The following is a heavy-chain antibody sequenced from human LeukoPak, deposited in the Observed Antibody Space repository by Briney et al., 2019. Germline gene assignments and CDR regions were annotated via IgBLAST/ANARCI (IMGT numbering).Heavy chain of an antibody. J-gene: IGHJ6*02. CDR2: ISGTGDST. CDR3: AKPNYGMDV. V-gene: IGHV3-23*01. CDR1: GLTFSHYA. Sequence: GGSLRLSCAASGLTFSHYAMSWVRQAPGRGLEWVSGISGTGDSTYYTDSVKGRFTISRDNSKNTLYLQMNSLRAEDTAVYYCAKPNYGMDVWGQGTTVTVSS.